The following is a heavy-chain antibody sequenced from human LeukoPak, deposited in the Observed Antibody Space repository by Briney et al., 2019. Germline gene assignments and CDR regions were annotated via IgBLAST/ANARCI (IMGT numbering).Heavy chain of an antibody. CDR1: GYTFTAYY. Sequence: ASVKVSCKASGYTFTAYYVHWVRQAPGQGLEWIGWINPNTGDTNYAQKFQGRVTMTRDTSISTAYMELSRLRSDDTAVYYCARAGGSYDDILTGYFASPGYFQHWGQGTLVTVSS. D-gene: IGHD3-9*01. V-gene: IGHV1-2*02. CDR2: INPNTGDT. CDR3: ARAGGSYDDILTGYFASPGYFQH. J-gene: IGHJ1*01.